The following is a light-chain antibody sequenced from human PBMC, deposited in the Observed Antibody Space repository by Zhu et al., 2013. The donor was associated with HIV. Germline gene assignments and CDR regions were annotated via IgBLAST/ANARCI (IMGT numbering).Light chain of an antibody. CDR2: GKN. CDR3: QSYDSSLSGEGVV. V-gene: IGLV3-19*02. CDR1: SLRSHY. Sequence: SSELTQDPAVSVALGQTVRITCQGDSLRSHYATWYQQKPGQAPVRVIYGKNNRPSGIPDRFSGSSSGNTASLTITGAQAEDEADYYCQSYDSSLSGEGVVIGGGTYLTVL. J-gene: IGLJ2*01.